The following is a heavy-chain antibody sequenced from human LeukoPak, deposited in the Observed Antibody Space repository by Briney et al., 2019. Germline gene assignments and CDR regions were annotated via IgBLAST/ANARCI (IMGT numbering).Heavy chain of an antibody. Sequence: GGSLRLSCAASGFTLSDSAIHWVRQASGQGLEWVGRIRSKSKGYAIAYAASVKGRFTISREDSKNTAYLQMNSLRAEDTAVYYCARTYSPYYDGSSYNYVGDVVEEDYWGQGTLVTVSS. CDR3: ARTYSPYYDGSSYNYVGDVVEEDY. V-gene: IGHV3-73*01. CDR1: GFTLSDSA. J-gene: IGHJ4*02. D-gene: IGHD3-22*01. CDR2: IRSKSKGYAI.